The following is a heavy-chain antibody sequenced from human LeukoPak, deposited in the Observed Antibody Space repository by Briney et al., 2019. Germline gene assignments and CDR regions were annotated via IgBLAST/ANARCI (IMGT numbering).Heavy chain of an antibody. CDR1: GFTVSSNY. D-gene: IGHD1-26*01. J-gene: IGHJ4*02. V-gene: IGHV3-66*02. CDR3: ARDGRDSGSYYTDY. Sequence: PGGSLRLSCAASGFTVSSNYMSWVRQAPGKGLEWVSVIYSGGSTYYADSVKGRFTISRDNSKNTLYLQMNSLRAEDTAAYYCARDGRDSGSYYTDYWGQGTLVTVSS. CDR2: IYSGGST.